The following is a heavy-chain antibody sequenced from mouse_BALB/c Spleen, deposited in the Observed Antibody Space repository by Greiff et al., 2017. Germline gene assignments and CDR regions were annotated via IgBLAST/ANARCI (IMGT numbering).Heavy chain of an antibody. CDR1: GFTFSNYW. D-gene: IGHD1-1*01. Sequence: EVKLVESGGGLVQPGGSMKLSCVASGFTFSNYWMNWVRQSPEKGLEWVAEIRLKSNNYATHYAESVKGRFTISRDDSKSSVYLQMNNLRAEDTGIYYCTRYYYGSSYGYYYAMDYWGQGTSVTVSS. CDR3: TRYYYGSSYGYYYAMDY. CDR2: IRLKSNNYAT. J-gene: IGHJ4*01. V-gene: IGHV6-6*02.